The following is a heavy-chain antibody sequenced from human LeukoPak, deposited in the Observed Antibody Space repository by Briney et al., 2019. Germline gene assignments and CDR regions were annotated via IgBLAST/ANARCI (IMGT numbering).Heavy chain of an antibody. Sequence: PGGSLRLSCAASGFTFSSYEMNWVRQAPGKGLEWVSYISSSGDTIYYADSVKGRFTISRDNAKNSLYLQINSLRAEDTAVYYCATESSGALDFWGQGTLVTVSS. V-gene: IGHV3-48*03. D-gene: IGHD1-26*01. J-gene: IGHJ4*02. CDR1: GFTFSSYE. CDR2: ISSSGDTI. CDR3: ATESSGALDF.